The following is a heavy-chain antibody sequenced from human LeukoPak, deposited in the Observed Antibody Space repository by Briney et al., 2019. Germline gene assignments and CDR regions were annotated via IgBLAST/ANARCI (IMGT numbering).Heavy chain of an antibody. J-gene: IGHJ4*02. Sequence: PGGSLRLFCAASGPTFSSHAMHWVRQAPGKGLEWVGVISPDGSNQYYIDSVKGRFTISRDNSKNTLYLQMNSLRTEDTAVYYCAGAIGYFDYWGQGTLVTVSS. CDR2: ISPDGSNQ. D-gene: IGHD2-21*01. V-gene: IGHV3-30*03. CDR1: GPTFSSHA. CDR3: AGAIGYFDY.